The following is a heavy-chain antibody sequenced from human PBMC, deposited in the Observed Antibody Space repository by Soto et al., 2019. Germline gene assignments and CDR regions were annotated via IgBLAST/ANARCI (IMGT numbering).Heavy chain of an antibody. J-gene: IGHJ3*02. V-gene: IGHV1-69*13. CDR3: ARESYYYDSSGQADAFDI. CDR2: IIPIFGTA. D-gene: IGHD3-22*01. Sequence: SVEVSCKASGGTFSSYAISWVRQAPGQGLEWMGGIIPIFGTANYAQKFQGRVTITADESTSTAYMELSSLRSEDTAVYYCARESYYYDSSGQADAFDIWGQGTMVTVSS. CDR1: GGTFSSYA.